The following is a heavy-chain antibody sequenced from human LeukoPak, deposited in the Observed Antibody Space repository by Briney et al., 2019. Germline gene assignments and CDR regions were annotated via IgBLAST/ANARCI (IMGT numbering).Heavy chain of an antibody. CDR3: AKDPLFYDSSGYYPYYFDY. V-gene: IGHV3-30*02. CDR1: GLIFSSYG. CDR2: IRYDGSKE. Sequence: PGGSLRLSCAASGLIFSSYGMHWVRQAPGKGLEWVAFIRYDGSKEYYADSVKGRFTISRDNSKNTLYLQMNSLRAEDTAVYYCAKDPLFYDSSGYYPYYFDYWGQGTLVTVSS. D-gene: IGHD3-22*01. J-gene: IGHJ4*02.